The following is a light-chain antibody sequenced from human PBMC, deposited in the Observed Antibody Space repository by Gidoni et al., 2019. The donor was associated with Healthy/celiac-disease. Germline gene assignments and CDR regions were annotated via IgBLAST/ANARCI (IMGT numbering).Light chain of an antibody. CDR3: QAWDSSTWV. CDR1: KLGDKY. Sequence: SYERTQPPSVCVSPGQTASITCSADKLGDKYACWYQQKPGQSPVLVIFQDSKRPSGIPERFSGSNSGNTATLTISGTQAMDEADYYCQAWDSSTWVFGGGTKLTVL. V-gene: IGLV3-1*01. CDR2: QDS. J-gene: IGLJ3*02.